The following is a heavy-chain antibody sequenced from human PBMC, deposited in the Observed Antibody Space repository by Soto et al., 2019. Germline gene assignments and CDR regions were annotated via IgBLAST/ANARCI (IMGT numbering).Heavy chain of an antibody. Sequence: SETLSLTCAVYGGSFSGYYWSWIRQPPGKGLEWIGEINHSGSTNYNPSLKSRVTISVDTSKNQFSLKLSSVTAADTAVYYCAREGGFWSGYYFDYWGQGTLDTVSS. CDR1: GGSFSGYY. V-gene: IGHV4-34*01. CDR3: AREGGFWSGYYFDY. CDR2: INHSGST. J-gene: IGHJ4*02. D-gene: IGHD3-3*01.